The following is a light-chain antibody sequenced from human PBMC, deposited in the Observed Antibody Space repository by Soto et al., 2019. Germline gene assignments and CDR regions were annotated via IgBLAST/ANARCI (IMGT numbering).Light chain of an antibody. V-gene: IGKV1-5*03. CDR3: LRYQSYWT. Sequence: DIQMTQSPSTLSVYVGDRVSITCRASQSISRQLAWYQQKPGKAPNLMIYQASNFETAVASRFTGSGSGTEFTLTISRLQTDGLATYHCLRYQSYWTFGQGTKVEVK. J-gene: IGKJ1*01. CDR2: QAS. CDR1: QSISRQ.